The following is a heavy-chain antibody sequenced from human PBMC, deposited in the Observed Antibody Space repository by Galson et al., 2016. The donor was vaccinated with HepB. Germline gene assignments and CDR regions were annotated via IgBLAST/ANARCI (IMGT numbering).Heavy chain of an antibody. D-gene: IGHD2/OR15-2a*01. J-gene: IGHJ5*02. CDR3: LSS. CDR2: IDYSGRT. CDR1: GDSISSSNYL. Sequence: ETLSLTCTVSGDSISSSNYLWGWIRQPPGKGLEWLGIIDYSGRTYYNPSLKSRVTISVDTSKIHFSLKLRSVTAADTAIYYRLSSWGQGTLVTVAS. V-gene: IGHV4-39*02.